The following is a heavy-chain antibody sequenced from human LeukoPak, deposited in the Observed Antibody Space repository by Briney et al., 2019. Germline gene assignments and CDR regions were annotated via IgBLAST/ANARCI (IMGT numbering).Heavy chain of an antibody. D-gene: IGHD3-10*01. CDR2: IKQDGSEK. CDR1: GFTFSSYA. Sequence: GGSLRLSCAASGFTFSSYAMSWVRQAPGKGLEWVANIKQDGSEKYYVDSVKGRFTISRDNAKNSLYLQMNSLRAEDTAVYYCAREWAGSGSGGAFDIWGRGTMVTASS. J-gene: IGHJ3*02. CDR3: AREWAGSGSGGAFDI. V-gene: IGHV3-7*04.